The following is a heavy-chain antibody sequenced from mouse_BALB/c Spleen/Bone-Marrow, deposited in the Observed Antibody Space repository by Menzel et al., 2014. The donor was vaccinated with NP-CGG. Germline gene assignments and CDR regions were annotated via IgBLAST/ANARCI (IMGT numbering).Heavy chain of an antibody. J-gene: IGHJ3*01. CDR2: INPSSGYT. Sequence: LVESGAELARPGASVKMSCKASGYTFTSYTVHWVKQRPGQGLEWIGYINPSSGYTNYNQKFKDKATLTADKSSSTAYMQLSSLTSEDSVVYYCARSYYDYDRAWFAYWGQGTLVTVSA. CDR1: GYTFTSYT. CDR3: ARSYYDYDRAWFAY. V-gene: IGHV1-4*01. D-gene: IGHD2-4*01.